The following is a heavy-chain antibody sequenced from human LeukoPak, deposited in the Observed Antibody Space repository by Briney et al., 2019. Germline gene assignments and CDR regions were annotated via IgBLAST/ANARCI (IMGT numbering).Heavy chain of an antibody. D-gene: IGHD5-18*01. V-gene: IGHV1-69*06. CDR3: ARDGGYSYGFDY. CDR1: GGTFSSYA. CDR2: IIPIFGTA. J-gene: IGHJ4*02. Sequence: SVKVSCKASGGTFSSYAISWVRQAPGQGLEWMGGIIPIFGTANYAQKFQGRVTITADKSTSTAYMELSSLRSEDTAVYYCARDGGYSYGFDYWGQGTLVTVSS.